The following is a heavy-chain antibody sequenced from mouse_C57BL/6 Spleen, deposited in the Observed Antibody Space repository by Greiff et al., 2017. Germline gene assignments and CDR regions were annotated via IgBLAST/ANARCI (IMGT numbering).Heavy chain of an antibody. Sequence: QVQLQQSGAELVRPGTSVKMSCKASGYTFTNYWIGWAKQRPGHGLEWIGDIYPGGGYTNYNEKFKGKATLTADKSSSTAYMQFSSLTSDDSAIYYCAREDYYGSSSYYFDYWGQGTTLAVSS. CDR1: GYTFTNYW. CDR3: AREDYYGSSSYYFDY. CDR2: IYPGGGYT. J-gene: IGHJ2*01. D-gene: IGHD1-1*01. V-gene: IGHV1-63*01.